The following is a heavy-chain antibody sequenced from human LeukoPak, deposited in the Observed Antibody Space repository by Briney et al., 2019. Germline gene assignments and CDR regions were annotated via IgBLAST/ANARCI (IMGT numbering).Heavy chain of an antibody. CDR2: IYYSGST. D-gene: IGHD5-24*01. Sequence: SETLSLTCTVSGGSISSYYWSWIRQPPGKGLEWIGYIYYSGSTNYNPSLKSRVTISVDTSKNQFSLKLSSVTAADTAVYYCARERSEMATIYYYYYYMDVWGKGTTVTVSS. V-gene: IGHV4-59*01. CDR1: GGSISSYY. J-gene: IGHJ6*03. CDR3: ARERSEMATIYYYYYYMDV.